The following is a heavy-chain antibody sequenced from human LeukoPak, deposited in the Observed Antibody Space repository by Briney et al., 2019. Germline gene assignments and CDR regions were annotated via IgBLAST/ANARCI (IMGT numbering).Heavy chain of an antibody. CDR3: AREYSSGWYYFDY. CDR1: GFTFSSYS. D-gene: IGHD6-19*01. Sequence: PGGSLRLSCAASGFTFSSYSMNWVRQAPGKGLEWVSYISSSSSTIYYADSVKGRFTISRDNAKNSVYLQMNSLRAEDTAVYYCAREYSSGWYYFDYWGQGTLVTVSS. CDR2: ISSSSSTI. V-gene: IGHV3-48*01. J-gene: IGHJ4*02.